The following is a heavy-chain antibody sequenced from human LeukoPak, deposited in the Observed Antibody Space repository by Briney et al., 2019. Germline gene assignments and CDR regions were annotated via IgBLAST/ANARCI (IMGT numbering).Heavy chain of an antibody. V-gene: IGHV1-2*02. CDR1: EDTFTGYY. D-gene: IGHD2-2*01. Sequence: ASVRVSCKASEDTFTGYYIHWVRQAPGQGLEGMGWVNPNNGVTEYAQEFQGRVAMTRDTSLSTAYMELSRLRSDDTAVYYCATDHCTRTNCYEDYYHGMDVWGQGTTVTVSS. CDR2: VNPNNGVT. CDR3: ATDHCTRTNCYEDYYHGMDV. J-gene: IGHJ6*02.